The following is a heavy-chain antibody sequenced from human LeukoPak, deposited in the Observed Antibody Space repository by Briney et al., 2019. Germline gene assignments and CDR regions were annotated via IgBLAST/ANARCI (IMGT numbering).Heavy chain of an antibody. CDR1: GGSISSGDYY. CDR2: IYHSGST. CDR3: ARGELGCFDY. J-gene: IGHJ4*02. V-gene: IGHV4-30-2*01. Sequence: SETLSLTCTVSGGSISSGDYYWSWIRQPPGKGLEWIGYIYHSGSTYYNPSLKSRVTISVDRSKNQFSLKLSSVTAADTAVYYCARGELGCFDYWGQGTLVTVSS. D-gene: IGHD7-27*01.